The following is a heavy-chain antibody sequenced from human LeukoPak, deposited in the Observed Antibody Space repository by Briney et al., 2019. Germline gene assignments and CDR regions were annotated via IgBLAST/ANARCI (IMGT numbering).Heavy chain of an antibody. CDR1: GFTFSSYW. D-gene: IGHD4/OR15-4a*01. J-gene: IGHJ3*02. CDR3: ARDFHDYGSTDAFDI. V-gene: IGHV3-74*01. Sequence: GGSLRLSCAASGFTFSSYWMHWVRQAPGKGLVWVSRINSDGSSTSYADSVEGRFTISRDNAKNTLYPQMNSLRAEDTAVYYCARDFHDYGSTDAFDIWGQGTMVTVSS. CDR2: INSDGSST.